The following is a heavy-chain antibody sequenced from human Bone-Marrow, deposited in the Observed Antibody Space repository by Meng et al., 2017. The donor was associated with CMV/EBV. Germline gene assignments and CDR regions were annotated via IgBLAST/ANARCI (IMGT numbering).Heavy chain of an antibody. CDR2: ISWNSGSI. Sequence: GGSLRLSCAASGFTFDDYAMHWVRQAPGKGLEWVSGISWNSGSIGYADSVKGRFTISRDNAKNSLYLQMNSLRAEDTALYYCAKDSGDKYPLPSGMDVWGQGTLVTVSS. V-gene: IGHV3-9*01. CDR1: GFTFDDYA. D-gene: IGHD2-2*01. CDR3: AKDSGDKYPLPSGMDV. J-gene: IGHJ4*02.